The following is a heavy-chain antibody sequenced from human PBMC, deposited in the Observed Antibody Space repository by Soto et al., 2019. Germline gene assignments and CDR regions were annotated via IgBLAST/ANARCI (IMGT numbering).Heavy chain of an antibody. CDR3: GKVLRELPHAFDI. Sequence: GGSNRLSSTVSGCNCGGDARSWVRQAPGKGLEWVSALSGSGGSPYYADSVKGRFTISRDNSKNTLYLQMNSLRAEDTAVYYCGKVLRELPHAFDIWGQGTMVTVSS. CDR1: GCNCGGDA. V-gene: IGHV3-23*01. CDR2: LSGSGGSP. D-gene: IGHD1-1*01. J-gene: IGHJ3*02.